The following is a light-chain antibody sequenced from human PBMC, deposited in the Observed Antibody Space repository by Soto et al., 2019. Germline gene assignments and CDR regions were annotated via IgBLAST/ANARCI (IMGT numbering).Light chain of an antibody. J-gene: IGKJ1*01. CDR2: GAI. CDR1: QRVSKY. V-gene: IGKV1-39*01. Sequence: DIQMTQSPSSLSASVGERVTITCRASQRVSKYLNWYQQNPGKAPKLLIYGAISLHSGVPSRFSVSGSGTYFTRTISNLQPEDFASYYCQQSYSTPGTFGQGTKVEIK. CDR3: QQSYSTPGT.